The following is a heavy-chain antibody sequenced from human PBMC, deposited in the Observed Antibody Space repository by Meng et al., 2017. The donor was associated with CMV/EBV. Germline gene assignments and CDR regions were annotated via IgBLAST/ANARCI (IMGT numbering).Heavy chain of an antibody. CDR3: ASVQGLGVS. CDR1: GGSISSGSYY. V-gene: IGHV4-61*02. CDR2: IYTSGST. J-gene: IGHJ4*02. Sequence: QRHLQESGPGLVKPSQTLSLTCTVAGGSISSGSYYWSWIRQPAGKGLEWIGRIYTSGSTNYNPSLKSRVTISVDTSKNQFSLKLSSVTAADTAVYYCASVQGLGVSWGQGTLVTVSS. D-gene: IGHD3-10*01.